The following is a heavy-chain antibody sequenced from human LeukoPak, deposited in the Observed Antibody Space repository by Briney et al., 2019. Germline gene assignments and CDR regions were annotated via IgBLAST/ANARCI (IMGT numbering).Heavy chain of an antibody. CDR3: ARDVDGGYFDY. V-gene: IGHV3-7*01. CDR2: INRDGSEE. D-gene: IGHD2-21*01. Sequence: GGSLRLSCAASGFTFSSYSMNWVRQAPGEGLEWVANINRDGSEEFYMDSVKGRFTISRDNAKNTLYLLMNSLRAEDTAVYYCARDVDGGYFDYWGQGTLVTVPS. J-gene: IGHJ4*02. CDR1: GFTFSSYS.